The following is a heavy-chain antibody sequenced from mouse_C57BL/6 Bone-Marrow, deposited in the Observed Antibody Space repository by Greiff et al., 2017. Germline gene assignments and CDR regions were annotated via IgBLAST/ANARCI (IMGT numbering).Heavy chain of an antibody. D-gene: IGHD3-2*02. J-gene: IGHJ3*01. Sequence: EVKLVESGGGLVKPGGSLKLSCAASGFTFSSYAMSWVRQTPEKRLEWVATISDGGSYTYYPDNVKGRFTISRDNAKNNLYLQMSHLKSEDTAMYYCARDEGRQLRLAWFAYWGQGTLVTVSA. V-gene: IGHV5-4*01. CDR3: ARDEGRQLRLAWFAY. CDR1: GFTFSSYA. CDR2: ISDGGSYT.